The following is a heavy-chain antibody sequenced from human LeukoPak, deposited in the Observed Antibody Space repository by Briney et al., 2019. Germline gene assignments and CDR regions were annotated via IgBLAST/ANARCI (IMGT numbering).Heavy chain of an antibody. D-gene: IGHD2-2*01. CDR3: AKHWSYCSTTSCFFNYYYYYMDV. V-gene: IGHV3-23*01. Sequence: GGSLRLSCAASGFTFSAYGMSWVRQSPRKGLEWVSGVSGADGTTYYADSVKGRFTIPRDNSKSTLYLQMNNLRAEDTAVYYCAKHWSYCSTTSCFFNYYYYYMDVWGKGTTVTVSS. J-gene: IGHJ6*03. CDR1: GFTFSAYG. CDR2: VSGADGTT.